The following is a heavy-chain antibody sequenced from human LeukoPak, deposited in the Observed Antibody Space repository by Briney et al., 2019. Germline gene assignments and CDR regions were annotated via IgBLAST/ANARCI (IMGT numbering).Heavy chain of an antibody. CDR1: GFSVSSNY. D-gene: IGHD3-22*01. Sequence: GGSLRLSCAASGFSVSSNYMSWVRQAPGKGLEWVSVIYSGGTTYYADSVKGRFTISRDNSKNTLYLQMNSLRAEDTAVYYCAKGSNFYDSSGYYHPFDYWGQGTLVTVSS. J-gene: IGHJ4*02. CDR3: AKGSNFYDSSGYYHPFDY. CDR2: IYSGGTT. V-gene: IGHV3-53*01.